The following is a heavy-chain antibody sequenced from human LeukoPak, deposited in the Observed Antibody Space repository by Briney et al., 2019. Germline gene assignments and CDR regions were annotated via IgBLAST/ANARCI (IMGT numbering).Heavy chain of an antibody. D-gene: IGHD3-16*01. J-gene: IGHJ4*02. CDR1: GFTFDDYG. Sequence: GGSLRLSCAASGFTFDDYGMGWVRQAPGKGLKGVSDLNWNGGRTGYADSVKGPFTISRDNAKNSLYLQMNSLRAEDTALYYCARVLGAPDYWGQGTLVTVSS. CDR3: ARVLGAPDY. V-gene: IGHV3-20*04. CDR2: LNWNGGRT.